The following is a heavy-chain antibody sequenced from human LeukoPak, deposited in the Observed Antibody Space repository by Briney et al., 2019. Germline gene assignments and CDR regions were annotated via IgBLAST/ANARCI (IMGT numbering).Heavy chain of an antibody. Sequence: GASVKVSCKASGYTFTSYGISWVRQAPGQGLEWMGWISAYNGNTNYAQKLQGRVTMTTATSTSTAYMELRSLRSDATAVYYCARSSMVRGVMLDYWGQGPLVTVSS. V-gene: IGHV1-18*01. CDR1: GYTFTSYG. CDR2: ISAYNGNT. J-gene: IGHJ4*02. CDR3: ARSSMVRGVMLDY. D-gene: IGHD3-10*01.